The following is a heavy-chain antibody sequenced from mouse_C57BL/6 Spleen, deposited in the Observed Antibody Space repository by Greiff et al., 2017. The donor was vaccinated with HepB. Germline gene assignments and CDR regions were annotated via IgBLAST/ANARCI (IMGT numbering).Heavy chain of an antibody. Sequence: VQLQQSGAELVRPGSSVKLSCKASGYTFTSYWMHWVKQRPIQGLEWIGNIDPSDSETHYNQKFKDKATLTVDKSSSTAYMQLSSLTSEDSAVYYCARVGADGYPLDYWGQGTTLTVSS. CDR1: GYTFTSYW. V-gene: IGHV1-52*01. CDR2: IDPSDSET. J-gene: IGHJ2*01. D-gene: IGHD2-3*01. CDR3: ARVGADGYPLDY.